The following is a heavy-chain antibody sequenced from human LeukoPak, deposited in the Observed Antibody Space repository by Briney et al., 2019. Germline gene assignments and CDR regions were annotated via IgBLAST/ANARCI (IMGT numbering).Heavy chain of an antibody. J-gene: IGHJ5*02. CDR1: GGSFSGYY. D-gene: IGHD3-10*01. CDR3: AREPMVRGVDWFDP. Sequence: SETLSLTCAVYGGSFSGYYWSWIRQPPGKGLEWIGYIYYSGSTNYNPSLKSRVTISVDTSKNQFSLKLSSVTAADTAVYYCAREPMVRGVDWFDPWGQGTLVTVSS. CDR2: IYYSGST. V-gene: IGHV4-59*01.